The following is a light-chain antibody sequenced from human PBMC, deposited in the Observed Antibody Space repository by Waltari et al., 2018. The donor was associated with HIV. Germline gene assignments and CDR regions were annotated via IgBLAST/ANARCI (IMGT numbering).Light chain of an antibody. CDR3: QQRSNWPLT. V-gene: IGKV3-11*01. CDR2: DAS. Sequence: DIVSTQSPATLSLFPGERATLSCRASQSVSSYLSWYQQKPGRAPRLLIYDASNSATGIPARFSGSGSGTDFTLTISSLEPEDFAVYYCQQRSNWPLTFGGGTKVEIK. CDR1: QSVSSY. J-gene: IGKJ4*01.